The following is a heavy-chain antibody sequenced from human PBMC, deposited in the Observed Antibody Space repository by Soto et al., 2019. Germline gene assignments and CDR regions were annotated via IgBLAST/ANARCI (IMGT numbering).Heavy chain of an antibody. CDR3: ARGHFYGSGSYFANWFDP. Sequence: SETLSLTCTVSGGSINSGDYYWSWIRQPPGKGLVWIGNIYYSGSTNYNPSLKSRVTISVDTSKNQFSLNLSSVTAADTAVFFCARGHFYGSGSYFANWFDPWGQGTLVTVSS. CDR1: GGSINSGDYY. V-gene: IGHV4-30-4*01. J-gene: IGHJ5*02. D-gene: IGHD3-10*01. CDR2: IYYSGST.